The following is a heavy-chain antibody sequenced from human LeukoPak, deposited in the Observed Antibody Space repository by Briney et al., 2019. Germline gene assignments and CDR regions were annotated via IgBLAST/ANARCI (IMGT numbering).Heavy chain of an antibody. D-gene: IGHD3-22*01. V-gene: IGHV4-61*01. Sequence: PSETLSLTCTVSGYSISSGYYWGWIRPPPGKGLEWIGYIYYSGSTNYNPSLKSRVTISVDTSKNQFSLKLSSETAADTAVYYCARVTGYMIEDYFDYWGQGTLVTVSS. CDR2: IYYSGST. J-gene: IGHJ4*02. CDR3: ARVTGYMIEDYFDY. CDR1: GYSISSGYY.